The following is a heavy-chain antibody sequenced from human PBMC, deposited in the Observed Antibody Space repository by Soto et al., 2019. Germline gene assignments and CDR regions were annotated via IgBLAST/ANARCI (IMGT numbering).Heavy chain of an antibody. J-gene: IGHJ4*02. CDR3: VRAETDYSRFDY. D-gene: IGHD3-9*01. V-gene: IGHV1-3*01. CDR1: GYTFTRNA. Sequence: VQLVHSGAEVKKPGASVILYCKASGYTFTRNAIHWVRQAPGQRLEWIGKIDACNGNTKYSQKFQGRVTIARDTSASAVYMELSTLESEDMWIYFCVRAETDYSRFDYWGQGTVVTVSS. CDR2: IDACNGNT.